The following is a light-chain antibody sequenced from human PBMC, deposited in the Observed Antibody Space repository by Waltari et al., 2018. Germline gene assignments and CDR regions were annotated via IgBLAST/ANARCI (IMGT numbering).Light chain of an antibody. V-gene: IGKV1-39*01. CDR3: QQNYNFPT. Sequence: DIQMTPSPSSLSTSVGDRVTITCRASETITNYVKWYQQKPGKGPKLLIYGASSLQSGVPSRFSGSGSGTEFTLTISNLQPEDFATYYCQQNYNFPTFGQGTRLEIK. CDR2: GAS. J-gene: IGKJ5*01. CDR1: ETITNY.